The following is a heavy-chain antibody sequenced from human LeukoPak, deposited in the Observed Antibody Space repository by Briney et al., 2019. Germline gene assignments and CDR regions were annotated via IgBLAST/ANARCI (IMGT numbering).Heavy chain of an antibody. V-gene: IGHV4-39*01. D-gene: IGHD6-13*01. CDR1: GGSISSSSYY. Sequence: SETLSLTCTVSGGSISSSSYYWGWIRQPPGKGLEWIGSIYYSGSTYYNPSLKSRVTISVDTSKNQFSLKLSSVTAADTAVYYCARRVGVAAAGTNWFDPWGQGTLVTVSS. J-gene: IGHJ5*02. CDR3: ARRVGVAAAGTNWFDP. CDR2: IYYSGST.